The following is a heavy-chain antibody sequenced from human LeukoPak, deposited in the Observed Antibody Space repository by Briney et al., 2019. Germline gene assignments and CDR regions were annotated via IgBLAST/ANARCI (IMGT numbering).Heavy chain of an antibody. CDR1: RYTFTGYY. Sequence: ASVKVSCKASRYTFTGYYMHWVRQAPGQGLEWMGCINPNSGGTNYAQKFQGRVTMTRDTSISTAYMELSRLRSDDTAVYYCARSQYYYGSGSLTVFDYWGQGTLVTVSS. CDR2: INPNSGGT. J-gene: IGHJ4*02. V-gene: IGHV1-2*02. CDR3: ARSQYYYGSGSLTVFDY. D-gene: IGHD3-10*01.